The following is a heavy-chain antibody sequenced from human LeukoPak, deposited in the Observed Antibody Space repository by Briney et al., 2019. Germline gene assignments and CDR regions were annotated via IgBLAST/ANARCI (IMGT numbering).Heavy chain of an antibody. D-gene: IGHD6-6*01. V-gene: IGHV4-39*07. Sequence: PSETLSLTCTVSGGSISRSSYYCSWIRQPPGKGLEWIGEINHSGSTNYNPSLKSRVTISADTSKNQFSLKLSSVTAADTAVYYCARGHLAARPAYYYYYYGMDVWGQGTTVTVSS. J-gene: IGHJ6*02. CDR3: ARGHLAARPAYYYYYYGMDV. CDR2: INHSGST. CDR1: GGSISRSSYY.